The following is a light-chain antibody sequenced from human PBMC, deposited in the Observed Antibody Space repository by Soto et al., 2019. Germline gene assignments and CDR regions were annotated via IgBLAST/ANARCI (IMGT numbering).Light chain of an antibody. J-gene: IGKJ2*01. CDR3: QQYNSYPLYA. CDR1: QSISSW. CDR2: DAS. V-gene: IGKV1-5*01. Sequence: DIQMTQSPSTLSASVGDRVTITCRASQSISSWLAWYQQKPGKAPKLLIYDASSLESGVPSWFSGSGSGTEFTLAISCLQPDDFATYCCQQYNSYPLYAFGQGTKLEIK.